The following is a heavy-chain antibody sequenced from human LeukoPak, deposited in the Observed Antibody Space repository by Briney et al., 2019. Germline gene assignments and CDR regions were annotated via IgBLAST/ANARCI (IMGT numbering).Heavy chain of an antibody. CDR1: GFTFSSYG. D-gene: IGHD6-13*01. J-gene: IGHJ4*02. V-gene: IGHV3-30*18. CDR2: ISYDGSNK. Sequence: PGRSLRLSCAASGFTFSSYGMHWVRQAPGKGLEWVAVISYDGSNKYYADSVKGRFTISRDNSKNTLYLQMNSLRAEDTAVYYCAKDRWFGTIAAAGNFDYWGQGTLVTVSS. CDR3: AKDRWFGTIAAAGNFDY.